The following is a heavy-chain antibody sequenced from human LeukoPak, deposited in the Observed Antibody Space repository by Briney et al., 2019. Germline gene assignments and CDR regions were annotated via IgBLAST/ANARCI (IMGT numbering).Heavy chain of an antibody. CDR3: AGGYPNYVWGSYRSYYFDY. J-gene: IGHJ4*02. D-gene: IGHD3-16*02. V-gene: IGHV4-34*01. Sequence: SETLSLTCAVYGGSFSGYYWSWIRQPPGKGLEWIGEINHSGSTNYNPSLKSRVTISVDTSKNQFSLKLSSVTAADTAVYYCAGGYPNYVWGSYRSYYFDYWGQGTLVTVSS. CDR2: INHSGST. CDR1: GGSFSGYY.